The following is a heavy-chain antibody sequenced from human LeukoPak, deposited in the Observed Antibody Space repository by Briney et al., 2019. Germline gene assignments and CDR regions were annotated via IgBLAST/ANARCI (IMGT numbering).Heavy chain of an antibody. CDR3: AGEYYYDSSGYYLDY. CDR2: INPSGGST. Sequence: GASVKVSCKASGYTFTSYYMHWVRHAPGQGLEWMGIINPSGGSTSYAQKFQGRVTMTGDMSTSTVYMELSSLRSEDTAVYYCAGEYYYDSSGYYLDYWGQGTLVTVSS. V-gene: IGHV1-46*01. J-gene: IGHJ4*02. D-gene: IGHD3-22*01. CDR1: GYTFTSYY.